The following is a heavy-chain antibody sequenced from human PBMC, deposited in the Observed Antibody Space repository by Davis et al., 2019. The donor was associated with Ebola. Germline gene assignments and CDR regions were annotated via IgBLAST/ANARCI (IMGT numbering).Heavy chain of an antibody. J-gene: IGHJ1*01. D-gene: IGHD2-2*01. Sequence: PGGSLRLSCAASGFSFSGYRMNWVRQAPGKGLEWVSYISSSSPTIYLADSVKGRFTISRDNAKNSLYLQMNSLRAEDTALYYCARSSYQPDWWGQGTLVTVSS. V-gene: IGHV3-48*04. CDR3: ARSSYQPDW. CDR1: GFSFSGYR. CDR2: ISSSSPTI.